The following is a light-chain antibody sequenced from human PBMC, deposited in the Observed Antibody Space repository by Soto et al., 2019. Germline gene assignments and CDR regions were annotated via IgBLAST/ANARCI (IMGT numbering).Light chain of an antibody. Sequence: QSVLTQPPSASGTPGQRVTISCSGSSSNIGSNTVNWYQQLPGTAPKLLIYRNNQRPSGVPDRFSGSKSGTSASLAISGLQSDDEADYYCAAWDDILNGWVFGGGTKLTVL. CDR2: RNN. V-gene: IGLV1-44*01. CDR1: SSNIGSNT. CDR3: AAWDDILNGWV. J-gene: IGLJ3*02.